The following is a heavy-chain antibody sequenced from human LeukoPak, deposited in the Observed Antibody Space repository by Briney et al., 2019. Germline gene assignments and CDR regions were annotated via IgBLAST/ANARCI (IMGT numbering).Heavy chain of an antibody. V-gene: IGHV1-3*01. CDR2: INGGSGNT. CDR1: GYTFTDYT. CDR3: ANPRYDSSGYYYVD. Sequence: ASVTVSCTASGYTFTDYTMHWLRPAPGQRLDWMGWINGGSGNTKYSPEFQGRVTITRDTSASTAYMELSSLRSEDTAVYYCANPRYDSSGYYYVDWGQGTLVTVSS. J-gene: IGHJ4*02. D-gene: IGHD3-22*01.